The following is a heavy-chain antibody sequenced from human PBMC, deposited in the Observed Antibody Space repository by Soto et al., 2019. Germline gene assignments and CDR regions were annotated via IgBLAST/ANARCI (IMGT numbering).Heavy chain of an antibody. V-gene: IGHV4-59*08. CDR3: ARQDISSGEYFDY. D-gene: IGHD6-19*01. CDR1: GGSFSGYY. J-gene: IGHJ4*02. Sequence: PSETLSLTCAVSGGSFSGYYWSWIRQPPGKGLEWIGYINYSGSTNYNPSLKSRVTISVDTSKNQFSLKLSSVTAADTAVYYCARQDISSGEYFDYWGQGTLVTVSS. CDR2: INYSGST.